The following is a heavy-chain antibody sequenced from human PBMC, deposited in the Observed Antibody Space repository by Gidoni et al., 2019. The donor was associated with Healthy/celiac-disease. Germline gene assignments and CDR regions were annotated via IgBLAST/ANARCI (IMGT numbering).Heavy chain of an antibody. V-gene: IGHV3-30-3*01. D-gene: IGHD3-10*01. J-gene: IGHJ6*02. CDR2: ISYDGSNK. CDR1: GFTFRSYA. Sequence: QVQLVESGGGVVQPGRSLRLSCAASGFTFRSYAMHWVCQAPGKGLEWVAVISYDGSNKYYADSVKGRFTISRDNSKNTLYLQMNSLRAEDTAVYYCARDIGDFRWFGEGYGMDVWGQGTTVTVSS. CDR3: ARDIGDFRWFGEGYGMDV.